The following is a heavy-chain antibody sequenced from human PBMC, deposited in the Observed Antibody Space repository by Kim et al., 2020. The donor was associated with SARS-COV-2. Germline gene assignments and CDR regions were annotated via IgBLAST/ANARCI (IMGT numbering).Heavy chain of an antibody. CDR2: ISGSGGST. D-gene: IGHD3-10*01. Sequence: GGSLRLSCAASGFTFSSYAMSWVRQAPGKGLEWVSAISGSGGSTYYADSVKGRFTISRDNSKNTLYLQMNSLRAEDTAVYYCAKDRWNYYGSGSYYNANWFDPWGQGTLVTVSS. J-gene: IGHJ5*02. CDR3: AKDRWNYYGSGSYYNANWFDP. CDR1: GFTFSSYA. V-gene: IGHV3-23*01.